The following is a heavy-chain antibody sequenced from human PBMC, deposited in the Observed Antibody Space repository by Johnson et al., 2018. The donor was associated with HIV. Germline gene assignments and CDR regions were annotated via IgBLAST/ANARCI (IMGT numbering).Heavy chain of an antibody. J-gene: IGHJ3*02. V-gene: IGHV3-30*01. CDR2: ISYDGSNK. Sequence: QEQLVESGGGVVQPGRSLRLSCAASGFTFSSYAMHWVRQAPGKGLEWVAVISYDGSNKYYADSVKGRFTISRYNSKNTLYLQMNSLRAEDTAVYYCARDREDPSDSYGAFDIWGQGTMVTVSS. CDR1: GFTFSSYA. CDR3: ARDREDPSDSYGAFDI. D-gene: IGHD5-18*01.